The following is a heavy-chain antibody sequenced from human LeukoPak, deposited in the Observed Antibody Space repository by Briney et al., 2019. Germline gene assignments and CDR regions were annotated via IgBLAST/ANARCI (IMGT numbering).Heavy chain of an antibody. CDR2: ISSGSSTI. CDR3: ARETWFDP. V-gene: IGHV3-48*02. CDR1: GFTFSSNS. Sequence: GGSLRLSCAASGFTFSSNSMSWVRQAPGEGLEWVSYISSGSSTIYYADSVKGRFTISRDNAKSSLYLQMNSLRDEDTAVYYCARETWFDPWGQGTLVTVSS. J-gene: IGHJ5*02.